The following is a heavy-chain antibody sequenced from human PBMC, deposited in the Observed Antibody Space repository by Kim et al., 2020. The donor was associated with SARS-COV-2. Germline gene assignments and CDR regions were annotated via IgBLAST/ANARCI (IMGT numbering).Heavy chain of an antibody. J-gene: IGHJ4*02. CDR3: AKDWRRYFDSPCY. CDR2: ISYDGSNK. CDR1: GFTFSSYG. Sequence: GGSLRLSCAASGFTFSSYGMHWVRQAPGKGLEWVAVISYDGSNKYYADSVKGRFTISRDNSKNTLYLQMNSLRAEDTAVYYCAKDWRRYFDSPCYWGQGTLVTVSS. V-gene: IGHV3-30*18. D-gene: IGHD3-9*01.